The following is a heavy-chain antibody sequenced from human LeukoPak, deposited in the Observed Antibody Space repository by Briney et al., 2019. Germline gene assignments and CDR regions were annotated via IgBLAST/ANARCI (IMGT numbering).Heavy chain of an antibody. CDR2: INPNSGGT. CDR1: GYTFTGYY. J-gene: IGHJ4*02. V-gene: IGHV1-2*06. CDR3: AREGYCSGGSCYLHFDY. Sequence: ASVKVSCKASGYTFTGYYMHWVRQAPGQGLEWMGRINPNSGGTNYAQKFQGRVTMTRDTSISTAYMELSRLRSDDTAVYYCAREGYCSGGSCYLHFDYWGQGTLVTASS. D-gene: IGHD2-15*01.